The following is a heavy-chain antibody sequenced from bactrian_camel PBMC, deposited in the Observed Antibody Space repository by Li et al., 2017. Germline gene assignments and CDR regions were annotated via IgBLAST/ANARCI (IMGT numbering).Heavy chain of an antibody. CDR3: AAVEGWLLPDGYEYNY. V-gene: IGHV3S10*01. D-gene: IGHD2*01. Sequence: VQLVESGGGSVQAGGSLTLSCALTGYTGCTYEWKWSRQAPGKEREGVAHIDSDGSTKYTDSVKGRFVISGDNAKNTVYLQMNSLKPDDTAMYYCAAVEGWLLPDGYEYNYWGQGTQVTV. CDR2: IDSDGST. CDR1: GYTGCTYE. J-gene: IGHJ4*01.